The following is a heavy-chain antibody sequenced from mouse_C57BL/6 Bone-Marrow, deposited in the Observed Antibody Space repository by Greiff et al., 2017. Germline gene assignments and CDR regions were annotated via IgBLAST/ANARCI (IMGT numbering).Heavy chain of an antibody. D-gene: IGHD1-1*02. CDR1: GYTFTSYW. Sequence: QVQLQQPGAELVRPGSSVKLSCKASGYTFTSYWMDWVKQRPGQGLEWIGNIYPSDSETHYNQKFKDKATLTVDKSSSTAYMQLSSLTSEDSAVYYCARSRWAWFAYWGQGTLVTVSA. CDR3: ARSRWAWFAY. J-gene: IGHJ3*01. V-gene: IGHV1-61*01. CDR2: IYPSDSET.